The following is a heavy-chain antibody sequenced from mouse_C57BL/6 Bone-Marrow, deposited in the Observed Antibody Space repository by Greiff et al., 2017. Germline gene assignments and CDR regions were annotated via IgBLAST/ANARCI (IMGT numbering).Heavy chain of an antibody. CDR1: GYTFTSYW. D-gene: IGHD2-5*01. J-gene: IGHJ2*01. CDR3: ARRDSPYSNFFYYFDY. Sequence: VQLQQPGAELVKPGASVKMSCKASGYTFTSYWITWVKQRPGQGLEWIGDIYPGSGSTNYNEKFKSKATLTVDTSSSTAYMQLSSLTSEDSAVYYCARRDSPYSNFFYYFDYWGQGTTLTVSS. CDR2: IYPGSGST. V-gene: IGHV1-55*01.